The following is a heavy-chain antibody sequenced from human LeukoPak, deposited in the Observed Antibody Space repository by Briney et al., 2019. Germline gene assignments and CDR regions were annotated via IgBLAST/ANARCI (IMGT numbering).Heavy chain of an antibody. J-gene: IGHJ4*02. CDR3: ARGRGYDSGTYNYAFSDY. CDR2: IWYDGSNK. CDR1: RFTFSNYG. D-gene: IGHD3-22*01. V-gene: IGHV3-33*01. Sequence: GGSLRLSCAASRFTFSNYGMHWVRQAPGKGLEWVAGIWYDGSNKYYAESVKGRFTISRDNSKNTLYLQMNSLRAEDTAVYYCARGRGYDSGTYNYAFSDYWGQGTLATVSS.